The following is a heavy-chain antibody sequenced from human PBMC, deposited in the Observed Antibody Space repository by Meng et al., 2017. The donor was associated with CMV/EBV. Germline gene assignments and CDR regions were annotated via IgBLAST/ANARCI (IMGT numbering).Heavy chain of an antibody. CDR2: IKSKTDGETT. Sequence: GGSLRLSCAASGFTFSNAWMSWVRQAPGKGLEWVGRIKSKTDGETTDSAAPVKVRFTISRDESKNTLYLQMNSLKTEDTAVYYCTTGVLVIVISQNPEYTDYWGQGTLVTVSS. CDR1: GFTFSNAW. V-gene: IGHV3-15*01. D-gene: IGHD3-16*02. CDR3: TTGVLVIVISQNPEYTDY. J-gene: IGHJ4*02.